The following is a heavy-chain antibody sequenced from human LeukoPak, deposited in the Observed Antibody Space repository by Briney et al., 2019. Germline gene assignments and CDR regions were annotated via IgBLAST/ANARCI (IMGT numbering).Heavy chain of an antibody. CDR1: GGTFSSYA. V-gene: IGHV1-69*04. J-gene: IGHJ4*02. CDR2: IIPIFGIA. D-gene: IGHD5-24*01. CDR3: ARETRDGYNR. Sequence: ASVKVSCKASGGTFSSYAISWVRQAPGQGLEWMGRIIPIFGIANYAQKFLGRVTITADKSTSTAYMELSSLRSEDTAVYYCARETRDGYNRWGQGTLVTVSS.